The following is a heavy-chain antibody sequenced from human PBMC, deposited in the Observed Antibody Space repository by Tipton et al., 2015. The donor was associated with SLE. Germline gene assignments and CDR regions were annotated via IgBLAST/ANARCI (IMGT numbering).Heavy chain of an antibody. Sequence: RSLRLSCAASGFTFSSYAMHWVRQAPGKGLEWVAVISYDGSNKYYADSVKGRFTISRDNSKNTLYLQMNSLRAEDTAVYYCARDRGTAGYYYMDVWGKGTTVTVSS. D-gene: IGHD1-1*01. J-gene: IGHJ6*03. CDR1: GFTFSSYA. CDR2: ISYDGSNK. CDR3: ARDRGTAGYYYMDV. V-gene: IGHV3-30*04.